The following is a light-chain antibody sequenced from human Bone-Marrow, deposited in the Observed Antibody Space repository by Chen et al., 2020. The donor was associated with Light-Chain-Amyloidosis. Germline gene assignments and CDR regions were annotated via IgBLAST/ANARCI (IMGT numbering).Light chain of an antibody. CDR3: SSYTSTNTLV. Sequence: QSALTQPASVSGSPGQSITISCTGTSSDVGGDNAVSRYQHHPDNAPKLMLYEFTNRPSWVPDRCSGSKSDNTASLTISGLQTEDEADYFCSSYTSTNTLVFGSGTRVTVL. CDR1: SSDVGGDNA. V-gene: IGLV2-14*01. CDR2: EFT. J-gene: IGLJ1*01.